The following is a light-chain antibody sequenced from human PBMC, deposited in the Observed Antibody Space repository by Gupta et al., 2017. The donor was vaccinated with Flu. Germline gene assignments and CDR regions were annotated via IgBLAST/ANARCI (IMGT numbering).Light chain of an antibody. V-gene: IGKV2-28*01. Sequence: DIVMTQSPLSLPVTPGEPASISCRSSQSLLHSNGYNYLDWYLQKPGQSPQLLIYLGSNRASGVPDRFSGSGSGTDFTLKISRVEAEDVGVYYCMQALQILYSFGQGKKREIK. CDR3: MQALQILYS. CDR1: QSLLHSNGYNY. CDR2: LGS. J-gene: IGKJ2*03.